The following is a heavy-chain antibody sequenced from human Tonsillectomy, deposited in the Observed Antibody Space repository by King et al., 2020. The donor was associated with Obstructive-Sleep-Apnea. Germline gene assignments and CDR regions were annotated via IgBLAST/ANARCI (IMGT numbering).Heavy chain of an antibody. D-gene: IGHD4-17*01. CDR3: ARDGDYDAFDI. V-gene: IGHV4-39*07. CDR2: IYYSGKT. CDR1: GGSISISSYY. Sequence: QLQESGPGLVKPSETLSLTCIVSGGSISISSYYWGWIRQPPGEGLEWIGSIYYSGKTYYNPSLKSRVTISVDTSKNQFSLRLSSVTAADTAVYYCARDGDYDAFDIWGQGTMVTVSS. J-gene: IGHJ3*02.